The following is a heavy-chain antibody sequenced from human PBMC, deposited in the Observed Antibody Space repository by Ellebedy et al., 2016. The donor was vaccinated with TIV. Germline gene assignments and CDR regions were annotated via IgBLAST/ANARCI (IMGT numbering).Heavy chain of an antibody. V-gene: IGHV1-46*01. CDR2: IDPSAGTT. J-gene: IGHJ4*02. D-gene: IGHD3-16*01. CDR1: GYTFINHY. CDR3: ARGGLLQGDF. Sequence: AASVKVSCKASGYTFINHYIHWVRQAPGQGLECVGLIDPSAGTTAHAQKFQGRVSMSRDTSTATAYMELRSLRSDDTAVYYCARGGLLQGDFWGQGTLVTVSS.